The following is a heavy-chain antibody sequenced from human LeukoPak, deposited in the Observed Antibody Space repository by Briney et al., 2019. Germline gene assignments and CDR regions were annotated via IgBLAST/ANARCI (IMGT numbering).Heavy chain of an antibody. CDR2: IIPILGIA. Sequence: EASVKVSCKASGGTFSSYAISWVRQAPGQGLEWMGRIIPILGIANYAQKFQGRVTITADKSTSTAYMELSSLGSEDTAVYYCASLASTVVPAAIDGWFDPWGQGTLVTVSS. J-gene: IGHJ5*02. V-gene: IGHV1-69*04. CDR3: ASLASTVVPAAIDGWFDP. D-gene: IGHD2-2*02. CDR1: GGTFSSYA.